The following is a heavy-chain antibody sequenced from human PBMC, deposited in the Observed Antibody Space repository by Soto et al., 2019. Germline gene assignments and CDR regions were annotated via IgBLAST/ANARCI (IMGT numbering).Heavy chain of an antibody. V-gene: IGHV3-30*18. CDR3: AKAERQWLVGYYGMDV. CDR1: GFTFSSYG. D-gene: IGHD6-19*01. CDR2: ISYDGSNK. Sequence: QVQLVESGGGVVQPGRSLRLSCAASGFTFSSYGMHWVRQAPGKGLEWVAVISYDGSNKYYADSVKGRFTISRDNSKNTLYLQMNSLRAEDTAVYYCAKAERQWLVGYYGMDVWGQGTTVTVSS. J-gene: IGHJ6*02.